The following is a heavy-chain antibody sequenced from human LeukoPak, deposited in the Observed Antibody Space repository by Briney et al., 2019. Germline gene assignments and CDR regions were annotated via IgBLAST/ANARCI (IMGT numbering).Heavy chain of an antibody. CDR2: ISSSSSTI. V-gene: IGHV3-48*04. CDR1: GFTFSSYS. CDR3: ARMGGGKGPTPFDY. J-gene: IGHJ4*02. D-gene: IGHD1-26*01. Sequence: GGSLRLSCAASGFTFSSYSMNWVRQAPGKGLEWVSYISSSSSTIYYADSVKGRFTISRDNAKNSLYLQMNSLRAEDTAVYYCARMGGGKGPTPFDYWGQGTLVTVSS.